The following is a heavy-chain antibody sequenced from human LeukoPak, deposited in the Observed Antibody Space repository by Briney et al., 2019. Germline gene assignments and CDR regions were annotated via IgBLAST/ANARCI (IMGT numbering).Heavy chain of an antibody. CDR3: ARRHLDPYYYDSSGYSAFDI. V-gene: IGHV5-51*01. J-gene: IGHJ3*02. CDR1: GYSFTTYW. CDR2: IYPGDSDT. Sequence: RGESLKISCKGSGYSFTTYWIGWVRQMPGKGLEWMGIIYPGDSDTRYSPSFQGQVTISADKSISTAYLQWSSLKASDTAMYYCARRHLDPYYYDSSGYSAFDIWGQGTMVTVSS. D-gene: IGHD3-22*01.